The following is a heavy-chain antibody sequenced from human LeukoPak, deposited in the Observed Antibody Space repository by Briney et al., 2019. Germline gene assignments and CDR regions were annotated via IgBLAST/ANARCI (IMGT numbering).Heavy chain of an antibody. J-gene: IGHJ4*02. CDR1: GFAFNTYW. Sequence: GGSLKLSCAASGFAFNTYWMHWVRQVPGEGLVWVSHIDPDGSTINYADFVKGRFTISRDNAKNTLWLQMDDLRADDSAVYFCTAKDNWGRGTMVTVSS. CDR3: TAKDN. V-gene: IGHV3-74*01. CDR2: IDPDGSTI. D-gene: IGHD2-21*02.